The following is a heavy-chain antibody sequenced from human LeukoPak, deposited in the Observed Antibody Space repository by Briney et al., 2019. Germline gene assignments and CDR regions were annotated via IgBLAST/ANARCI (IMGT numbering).Heavy chain of an antibody. D-gene: IGHD3-3*01. Sequence: GRSLRLSCAASGFTFSSYGMHWVRQAPGKGLEWVAVISYDGSNKYYADSVKGRFTISRDNSKNTLYLQMNSLRAEDTAVYYCAKGGLGYYYYGMDVWGQGTTVTVSS. V-gene: IGHV3-30*18. CDR1: GFTFSSYG. CDR2: ISYDGSNK. J-gene: IGHJ6*02. CDR3: AKGGLGYYYYGMDV.